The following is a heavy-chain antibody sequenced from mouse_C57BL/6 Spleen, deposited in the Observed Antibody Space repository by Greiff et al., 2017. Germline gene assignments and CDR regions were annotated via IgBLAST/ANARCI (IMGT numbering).Heavy chain of an antibody. J-gene: IGHJ2*01. Sequence: VQLQQPGTELVKPGASVKLSCKASGYTFTSYWMHWVKQRPGQGLEWIGNINPSNGGTNYNAKFKNKATLTVDKSSSAAYMQLSSLTSEDSAVYYCARLGAYYYGSSPYFDYWGQGTTLTVSS. CDR2: INPSNGGT. D-gene: IGHD1-1*01. CDR3: ARLGAYYYGSSPYFDY. V-gene: IGHV1-53*01. CDR1: GYTFTSYW.